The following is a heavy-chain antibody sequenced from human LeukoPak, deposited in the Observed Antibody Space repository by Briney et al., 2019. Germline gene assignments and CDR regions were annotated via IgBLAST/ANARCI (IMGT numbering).Heavy chain of an antibody. V-gene: IGHV3-7*01. J-gene: IGHJ4*02. CDR1: GFTFSHYY. Sequence: GGSLRLSCAASGFTFSHYYMSWVRQAPGKGLEWVANIKQDGSEQFYLDSVKGRFTISRDNAKNSLYLQMNSLRAEDTAVYYCARDFMGVSTAWGQGTLVTVSS. D-gene: IGHD3-16*01. CDR3: ARDFMGVSTA. CDR2: IKQDGSEQ.